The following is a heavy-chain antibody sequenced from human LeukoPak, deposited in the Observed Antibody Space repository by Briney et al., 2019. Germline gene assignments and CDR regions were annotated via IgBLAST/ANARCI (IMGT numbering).Heavy chain of an antibody. CDR3: ARALGYYDFWSGYAGHAFDI. D-gene: IGHD3-3*01. J-gene: IGHJ3*02. CDR2: ISAYNGNT. V-gene: IGHV1-18*01. Sequence: ASVKVSCKASGYTFTSYGISWVRQAPGQGLEWMGWISAYNGNTNYAQKLQGRVTMTTDTSTSTAYMELRSLRSDDTAVYYCARALGYYDFWSGYAGHAFDIWGQGTTVTVSS. CDR1: GYTFTSYG.